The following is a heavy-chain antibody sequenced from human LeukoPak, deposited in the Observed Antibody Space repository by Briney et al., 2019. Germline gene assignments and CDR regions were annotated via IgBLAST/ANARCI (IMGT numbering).Heavy chain of an antibody. J-gene: IGHJ2*01. CDR3: ARRSEGGWYFDL. V-gene: IGHV1-18*01. CDR1: GYTFTSYG. Sequence: GASVKVSCKASGYTFTSYGISWVRQAPGQGLEWMGWISAYNGNTKYAQKLQGRVTMTTDTSTSIAYMELSSLRSEDTAVYYCARRSEGGWYFDLWGRGTLVIVSS. CDR2: ISAYNGNT. D-gene: IGHD3-16*01.